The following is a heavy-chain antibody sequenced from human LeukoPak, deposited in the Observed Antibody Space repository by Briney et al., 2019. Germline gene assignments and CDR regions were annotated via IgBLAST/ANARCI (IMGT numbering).Heavy chain of an antibody. CDR2: ISGSGSST. Sequence: GGSLRLSCVASGFTFSSYAMSWVRQAPGKGLEWVSSISGSGSSTYYTDSVKGRFTISRDNSKNTLYLQLNSLRAEDTAVYYCAKDWTGTKPFDLWGRGTLVTVSS. V-gene: IGHV3-23*01. CDR1: GFTFSSYA. D-gene: IGHD3/OR15-3a*01. CDR3: AKDWTGTKPFDL. J-gene: IGHJ2*01.